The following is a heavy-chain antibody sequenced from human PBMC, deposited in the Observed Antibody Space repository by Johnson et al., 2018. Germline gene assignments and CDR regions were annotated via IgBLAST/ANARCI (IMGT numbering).Heavy chain of an antibody. J-gene: IGHJ6*03. CDR2: ISYDGSNK. D-gene: IGHD2-15*01. Sequence: QVQLVESGGGVVQPGRSLRLSCAASGFTFSSYGMHWVRQAPGKGLEWVAVISYDGSNKYSAVSVKGRFTIPRDNSKNTLYLQLNRLRAEDTAVYYCAKDHKRVAATGEAHYYYYYMDVWGKGTTVTVSS. CDR1: GFTFSSYG. V-gene: IGHV3-30*18. CDR3: AKDHKRVAATGEAHYYYYYMDV.